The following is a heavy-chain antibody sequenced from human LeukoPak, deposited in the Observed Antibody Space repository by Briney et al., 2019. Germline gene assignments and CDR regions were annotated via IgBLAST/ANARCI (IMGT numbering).Heavy chain of an antibody. Sequence: PGGSLRLSCAASGFTFSSYWMHWVRQAPGKGLEWVSGISWNSGNIGYADSVKGRFTISRDNAKNSLYLQMNSLRAEDTALYYCAKDRGIAAAGLFDYWGQGTLVTVSS. CDR1: GFTFSSYW. J-gene: IGHJ4*02. CDR2: ISWNSGNI. CDR3: AKDRGIAAAGLFDY. V-gene: IGHV3-9*01. D-gene: IGHD6-13*01.